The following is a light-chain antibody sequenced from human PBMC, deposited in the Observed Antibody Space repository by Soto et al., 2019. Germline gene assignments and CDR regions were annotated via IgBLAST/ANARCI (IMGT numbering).Light chain of an antibody. J-gene: IGLJ1*01. CDR1: SSNIGSNT. Sequence: QSVLTQPPSASGTPGQSVTVSRSGSSSNIGSNTVTWYQQLPGTPPILLLYSNNLRSSGVPDRFSGSRSGTSASLAISGLQSEDEADYYCSSYTSSSLVVFGTGTKLTVL. CDR2: SNN. V-gene: IGLV1-44*01. CDR3: SSYTSSSLVV.